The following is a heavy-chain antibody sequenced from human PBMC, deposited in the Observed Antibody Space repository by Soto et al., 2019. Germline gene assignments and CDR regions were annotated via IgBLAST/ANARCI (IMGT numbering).Heavy chain of an antibody. D-gene: IGHD2-2*01. CDR3: ARVVPAATAPDRFDY. V-gene: IGHV4-30-4*01. Sequence: SETLSLTCTVSGGSISSGDYYWSWIRQPPGKGLEWIGYIYYSGSTYYNPSLKSRVTISVDTSKNQFSLKLSSVTAADTAVYYCARVVPAATAPDRFDYWGQGTLVTVSS. J-gene: IGHJ4*02. CDR1: GGSISSGDYY. CDR2: IYYSGST.